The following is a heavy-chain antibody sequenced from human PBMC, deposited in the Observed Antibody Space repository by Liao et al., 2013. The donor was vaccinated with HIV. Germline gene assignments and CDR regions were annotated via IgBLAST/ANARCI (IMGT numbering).Heavy chain of an antibody. CDR2: INHSGST. D-gene: IGHD3-10*01. V-gene: IGHV4-34*01. CDR3: ARGLRNEKAVRGVITGDV. CDR1: GGSISGYY. Sequence: QVQLQESGPGLVKPSETLSLTCSVSGGSISGYYWSWIRQPPGKGLEWIGEINHSGSTNYNPSLKSRVTISVDTSKNQFSLKLSSVTAADTAVYYCARGLRNEKAVRGVITGDVWGKGTTVTVSS. J-gene: IGHJ6*04.